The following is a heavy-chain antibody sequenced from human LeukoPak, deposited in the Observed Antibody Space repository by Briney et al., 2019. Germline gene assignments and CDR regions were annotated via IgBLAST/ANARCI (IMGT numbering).Heavy chain of an antibody. CDR1: GGSISSYY. CDR3: ARGGGSYYDFDY. CDR2: VYYSGST. V-gene: IGHV4-59*01. Sequence: SETLSLTCTVSGGSISSYYWSWIRQPPGTGLEWIGYVYYSGSTNYNPSLKSRVTISVDTSKNQFSLKLSSVTAADTAVYYCARGGGSYYDFDYWGQGTLVTVSS. D-gene: IGHD1-26*01. J-gene: IGHJ4*02.